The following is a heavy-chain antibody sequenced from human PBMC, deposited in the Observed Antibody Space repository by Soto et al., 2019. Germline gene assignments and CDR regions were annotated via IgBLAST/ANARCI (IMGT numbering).Heavy chain of an antibody. V-gene: IGHV1-3*01. D-gene: IGHD3-16*01. J-gene: IGHJ4*02. CDR2: INAGNGNT. CDR3: AKALGLYYFDY. Sequence: SVKLSCKASGYTFTSYAMHWVRQAPEQRLERMGWINAGNGNTTYSQKFQGRVTITRDTSASTAYMELSSLRSEDTAVYDCAKALGLYYFDYWGEGTVDTVSP. CDR1: GYTFTSYA.